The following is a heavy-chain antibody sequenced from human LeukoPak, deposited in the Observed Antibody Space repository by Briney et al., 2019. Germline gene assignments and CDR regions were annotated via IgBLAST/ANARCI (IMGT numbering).Heavy chain of an antibody. CDR2: INPSGGST. J-gene: IGHJ4*02. V-gene: IGHV1-46*01. CDR3: ARGVMSYDY. Sequence: GASVKVSCKASGGTFSSYAISWVRQAPGQGLEWMGIINPSGGSTSYAQKFQGRVTMTRDTSTSTVYMELSSLRSEDTAVYYCARGVMSYDYWGQGTPVTVSS. CDR1: GGTFSSYA. D-gene: IGHD2-21*01.